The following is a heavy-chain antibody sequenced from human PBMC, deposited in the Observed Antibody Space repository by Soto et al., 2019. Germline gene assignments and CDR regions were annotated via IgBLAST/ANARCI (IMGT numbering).Heavy chain of an antibody. CDR1: GGSISSSSYY. J-gene: IGHJ6*02. D-gene: IGHD6-19*01. CDR3: ARHIGYSSGWYLTRAYYYGMDV. CDR2: IYDSGST. Sequence: SETLSLTCTGSGGSISSSSYYWGLIRQPPGKGLEWIGSIYDSGSTYYNPSLKSRVTISVDTSKNQFSLKLNSVTAADTAVYYCARHIGYSSGWYLTRAYYYGMDVWGQGTTVTVSS. V-gene: IGHV4-39*01.